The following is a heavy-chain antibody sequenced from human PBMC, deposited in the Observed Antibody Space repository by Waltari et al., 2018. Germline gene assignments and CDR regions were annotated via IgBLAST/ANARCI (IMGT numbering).Heavy chain of an antibody. V-gene: IGHV4-4*07. CDR1: GGSISSYY. J-gene: IGHJ6*02. CDR2: IYTSGST. Sequence: QVQLQESGPGLVKPSETLSLTCTVTGGSISSYYWSWIRQPAGKGLDWIGRIYTSGSTNYNPSLKSRVTMSVDTSKNQFSLKLSSVTAADTAVYYCARDASYYDFWSGPYGMDVWGQGTTVTVSS. CDR3: ARDASYYDFWSGPYGMDV. D-gene: IGHD3-3*01.